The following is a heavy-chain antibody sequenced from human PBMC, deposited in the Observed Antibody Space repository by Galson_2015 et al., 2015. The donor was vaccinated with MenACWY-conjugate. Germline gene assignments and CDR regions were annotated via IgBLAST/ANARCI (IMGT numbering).Heavy chain of an antibody. CDR1: GFTFSSFA. V-gene: IGHV3-64D*06. D-gene: IGHD6-13*01. J-gene: IGHJ1*01. Sequence: SLRLSCAASGFTFSSFALHWVRQAPGKALEYLSTINTNGRSAYYGDSVKGRFTISRDNSKNTVYLQMSSLRADDTATYYCVRERNIAAAVGYFLHWGQGTLVTVSS. CDR2: INTNGRSA. CDR3: VRERNIAAAVGYFLH.